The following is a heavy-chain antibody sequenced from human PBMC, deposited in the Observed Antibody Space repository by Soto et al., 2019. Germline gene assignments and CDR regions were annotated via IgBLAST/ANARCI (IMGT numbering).Heavy chain of an antibody. Sequence: QVQLVQSGAEVKKPGASVKVSCKASGYTFTSYAMHWVRQAPGQRLEWMGWINAGNGNTKYSQKFQGRVTITRDTPASTAYMELGSLRYEETAVYYCARGPGGPDGPGDYWGQGTLVTVSS. J-gene: IGHJ4*02. CDR3: ARGPGGPDGPGDY. V-gene: IGHV1-3*01. CDR2: INAGNGNT. D-gene: IGHD2-15*01. CDR1: GYTFTSYA.